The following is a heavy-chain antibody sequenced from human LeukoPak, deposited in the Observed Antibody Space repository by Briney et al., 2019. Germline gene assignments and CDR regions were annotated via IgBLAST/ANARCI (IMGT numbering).Heavy chain of an antibody. Sequence: PGGSLRLSCAASGFTFSSYEMNWVRQAPGKGREWVSYISSSGSTIYYADSVKGRFTISRDNAKNSLYLQMNSLRAEDTAVYYCARAYYYGSGTFDIWGQRTLVTVSS. CDR3: ARAYYYGSGTFDI. V-gene: IGHV3-48*03. CDR1: GFTFSSYE. CDR2: ISSSGSTI. J-gene: IGHJ3*02. D-gene: IGHD3-10*01.